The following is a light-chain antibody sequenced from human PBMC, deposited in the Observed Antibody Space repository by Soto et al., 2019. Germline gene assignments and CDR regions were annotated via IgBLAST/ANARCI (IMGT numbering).Light chain of an antibody. CDR2: AAS. CDR3: QQSYSTPLT. Sequence: DIQMTQSPSSLSASVGDRVTITCRASQSISSYLNWYQQKPGKAPKLLIYAASNLQSGVPSRFSGSGSGTDFTLTISSLQPEDFGTYYCQQSYSTPLTFGGGTKVEIK. J-gene: IGKJ4*01. V-gene: IGKV1-39*01. CDR1: QSISSY.